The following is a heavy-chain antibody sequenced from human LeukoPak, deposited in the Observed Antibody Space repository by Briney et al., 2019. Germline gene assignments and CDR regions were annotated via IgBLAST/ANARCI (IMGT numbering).Heavy chain of an antibody. D-gene: IGHD5-24*01. CDR3: ARIRDGYNDAYDL. J-gene: IGHJ3*01. Sequence: ASVKVSCKASGYTFTSYGISWVRQAPGQGLEWMGWISAYNGNTNYAQKLQGRVTMTTDTSTSTLYMELSSLRSEDTAIYYCARIRDGYNDAYDLWGQGTVVTVPS. CDR2: ISAYNGNT. V-gene: IGHV1-18*01. CDR1: GYTFTSYG.